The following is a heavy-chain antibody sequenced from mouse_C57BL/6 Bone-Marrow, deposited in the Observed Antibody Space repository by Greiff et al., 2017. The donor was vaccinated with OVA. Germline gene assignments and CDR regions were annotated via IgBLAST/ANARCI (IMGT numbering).Heavy chain of an antibody. CDR1: GYTFTSYW. CDR3: ARRYYGSSPYWYFDV. J-gene: IGHJ1*03. V-gene: IGHV1-55*01. CDR2: IYPGSGST. D-gene: IGHD1-1*01. Sequence: VQLQQSGAELVKPGASVKMSCKASGYTFTSYWITWVKQRPGQGLEWIGDIYPGSGSTNYNEKFKSKATLTVDTSSSTAYMQLSSLTSEDSAVYYCARRYYGSSPYWYFDVWGTGTTVTVSS.